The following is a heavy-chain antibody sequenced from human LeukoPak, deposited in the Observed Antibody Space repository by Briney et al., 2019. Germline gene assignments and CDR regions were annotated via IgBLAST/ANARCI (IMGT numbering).Heavy chain of an antibody. CDR3: ARAKYSSSWYRDDY. Sequence: SETLSLTCTVSGGSISSYYWSWIRQPPGKGLEWIGYIYYIGSTNYNPSLKSRVTISVDTSKNQFSLKLSSVTAADTAVYYCARAKYSSSWYRDDYWGQGTLVTVSS. CDR1: GGSISSYY. J-gene: IGHJ4*02. CDR2: IYYIGST. V-gene: IGHV4-59*01. D-gene: IGHD6-13*01.